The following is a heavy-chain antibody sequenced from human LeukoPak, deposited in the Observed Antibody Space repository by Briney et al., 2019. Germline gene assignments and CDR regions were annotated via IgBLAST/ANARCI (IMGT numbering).Heavy chain of an antibody. Sequence: PGGSLRLSCAASGFTFRNFWMHWVRQAPGKGLEWVAFIRYDGSNKYYADSVKGRFTISRDNSKNTLYLQMNSLRAEDTAVYYCAKDLRGSLDYWGQGTLVTVSS. V-gene: IGHV3-30*02. CDR3: AKDLRGSLDY. D-gene: IGHD3-16*01. CDR1: GFTFRNFW. CDR2: IRYDGSNK. J-gene: IGHJ4*02.